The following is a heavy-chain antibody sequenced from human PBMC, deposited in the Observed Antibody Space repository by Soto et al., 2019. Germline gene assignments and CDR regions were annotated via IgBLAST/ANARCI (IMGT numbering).Heavy chain of an antibody. V-gene: IGHV1-46*01. Sequence: QVQLVQSGAEVKKPGASVKVSCKASGYTFTSYYMHWVRQAPGQGLEWMGIINPSGGSTSYAEKFQGSVTMTRDTSTSTVYMELSSLRSEDTAVYYCARVDIVVGSKAHAFDIWGQGTMVTVSS. CDR3: ARVDIVVGSKAHAFDI. J-gene: IGHJ3*02. CDR1: GYTFTSYY. CDR2: INPSGGST. D-gene: IGHD2-21*01.